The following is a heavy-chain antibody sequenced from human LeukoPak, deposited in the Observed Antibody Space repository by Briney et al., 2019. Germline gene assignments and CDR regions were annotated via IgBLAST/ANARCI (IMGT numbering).Heavy chain of an antibody. J-gene: IGHJ3*02. V-gene: IGHV5-51*01. D-gene: IGHD6-25*01. CDR2: IYPGDSDT. CDR1: GYRFTNSW. CDR3: ARRIAAEAFGI. Sequence: GESLKISCKGSGYRFTNSWIGWVRQMPGKGLEWMGIIYPGDSDTRYSPSFQGQVTISADKSISTAYLQWSGLKASDTAMYYCARRIAAEAFGIWGQGTMVTVSA.